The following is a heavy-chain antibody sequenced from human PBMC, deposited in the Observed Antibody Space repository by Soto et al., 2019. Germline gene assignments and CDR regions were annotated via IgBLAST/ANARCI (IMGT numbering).Heavy chain of an antibody. Sequence: QVQMLQSGAEVKKPGSSVKVSCKVSGGTFSSHSINWVRQAPGQGPEWMGGIIPIFGTENYAQKFQGRVTITADESTSTAYMELSSLTSQDTALYYCSTSVYCSTTRCYYYGLDVWGQGTTVIVSS. CDR1: GGTFSSHS. D-gene: IGHD2-2*01. CDR3: STSVYCSTTRCYYYGLDV. J-gene: IGHJ6*02. V-gene: IGHV1-69*01. CDR2: IIPIFGTE.